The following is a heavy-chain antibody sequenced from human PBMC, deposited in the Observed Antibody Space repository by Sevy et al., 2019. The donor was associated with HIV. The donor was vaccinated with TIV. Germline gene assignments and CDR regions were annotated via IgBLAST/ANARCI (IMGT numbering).Heavy chain of an antibody. Sequence: GGSLRLSCAASGFSFSSYGMHWVRQAPGKGLEWMSYIQYDGSNKDYGDSVKGRFTISRDNSKNTLYLQMNSVRVEDRAVFYCVKEGGGEGGDHWGQGTLVTVSS. D-gene: IGHD2-21*01. CDR2: IQYDGSNK. J-gene: IGHJ4*02. CDR3: VKEGGGEGGDH. V-gene: IGHV3-30*02. CDR1: GFSFSSYG.